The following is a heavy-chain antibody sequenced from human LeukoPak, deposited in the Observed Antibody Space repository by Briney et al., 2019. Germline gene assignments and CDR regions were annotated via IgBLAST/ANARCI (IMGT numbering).Heavy chain of an antibody. J-gene: IGHJ4*02. Sequence: GGSLRLSCAASGFTFSSYVMHWVRQAPGKGLEWVAVIWYGGSNKYYADSVKGRFTISRDNSKNTLYLQMNSLRAEDTAVYYCAKEPLTGYWVGRDYFDYWGQGTLVTVSS. CDR3: AKEPLTGYWVGRDYFDY. CDR1: GFTFSSYV. D-gene: IGHD3-9*01. V-gene: IGHV3-33*06. CDR2: IWYGGSNK.